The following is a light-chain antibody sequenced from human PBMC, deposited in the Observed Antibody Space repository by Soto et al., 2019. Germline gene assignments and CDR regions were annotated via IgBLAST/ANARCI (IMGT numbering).Light chain of an antibody. V-gene: IGKV3-15*01. Sequence: ILMTPTPAPLAVSLGERATPSCRVSQSVSCRLAWYQRKPGQAPRLLIYDASTRAPGIPPRFSGIGSGAEFTLTISSLQSDDFAIYYCPQYKKWPWTFGQGTKVDI. J-gene: IGKJ1*01. CDR3: PQYKKWPWT. CDR2: DAS. CDR1: QSVSCR.